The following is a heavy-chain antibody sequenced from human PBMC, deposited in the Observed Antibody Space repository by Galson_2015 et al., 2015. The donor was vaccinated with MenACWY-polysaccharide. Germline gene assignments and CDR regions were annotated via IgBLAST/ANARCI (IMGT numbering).Heavy chain of an antibody. CDR2: IRQDGGEK. J-gene: IGHJ4*02. V-gene: IGHV3-7*01. D-gene: IGHD2-8*01. CDR1: GFTFDASW. Sequence: SLRLPCAASGFTFDASWMNWVRQAPGQGLEWVAKIRQDGGEKYYVDSAKGRFTISRDNAKNSLYLQMNSLTADDTAVYYCASPRGGYCNNGVGYSCLDDWGQGTLVTVSS. CDR3: ASPRGGYCNNGVGYSCLDD.